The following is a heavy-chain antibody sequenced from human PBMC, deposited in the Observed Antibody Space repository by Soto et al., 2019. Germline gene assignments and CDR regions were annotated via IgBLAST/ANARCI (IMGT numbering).Heavy chain of an antibody. V-gene: IGHV5-51*01. CDR3: AIHYSNYTYYHGMDG. Sequence: PGESLKISCKGSGYSFTSYWIGWVRQMPGKGLEWMGIIYPGDSDTRYSPSFQGQVTISADKSISTAYLQWSSLKASDTAMYYGAIHYSNYTYYHGMDGWGQGTTVTVSS. CDR2: IYPGDSDT. CDR1: GYSFTSYW. D-gene: IGHD4-4*01. J-gene: IGHJ6*02.